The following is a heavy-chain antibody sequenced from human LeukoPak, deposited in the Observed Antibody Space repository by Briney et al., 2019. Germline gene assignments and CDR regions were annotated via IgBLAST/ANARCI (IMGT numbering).Heavy chain of an antibody. D-gene: IGHD6-19*01. Sequence: GASVKVSCKASGYTFTSYYMHWVRQAPGQGLEWMGIINPSGGSTSYAQKFQGRVTMTRDMSTSTVYMELSSLRSEDTAVYYCARGTLIAVAGRAGYYMGVWGKGTTVTVSS. CDR2: INPSGGST. CDR3: ARGTLIAVAGRAGYYMGV. J-gene: IGHJ6*03. V-gene: IGHV1-46*01. CDR1: GYTFTSYY.